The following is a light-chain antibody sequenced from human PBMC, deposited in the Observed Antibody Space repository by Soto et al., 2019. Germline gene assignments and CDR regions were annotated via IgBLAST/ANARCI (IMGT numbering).Light chain of an antibody. CDR3: QQYGISPLT. V-gene: IGKV3-20*01. CDR2: GAS. Sequence: EIVLTQSPGTLSLSPGERATLSCRASQSISSSYLAWSQQKPGQAPRLLIYGASSRATGILDRFSGSGSGTDFTLTISRLEPEDFAVYYCQQYGISPLTFGGGTKVEIK. J-gene: IGKJ4*01. CDR1: QSISSSY.